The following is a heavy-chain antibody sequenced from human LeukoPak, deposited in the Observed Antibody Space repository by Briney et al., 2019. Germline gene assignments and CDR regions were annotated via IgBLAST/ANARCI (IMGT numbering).Heavy chain of an antibody. D-gene: IGHD4-17*01. CDR3: ARDPDGDRDY. CDR1: GYTFTGYY. CDR2: INPNSGGT. Sequence: ASVKVSCKASGYTFTGYYMHWVRQAPGQGLEWMGWINPNSGGTNYAQKFQGRVTMTRDTSTSTVYMELSSLRSEDTAAYYCARDPDGDRDYWGQGTLVTVSS. J-gene: IGHJ4*02. V-gene: IGHV1-2*02.